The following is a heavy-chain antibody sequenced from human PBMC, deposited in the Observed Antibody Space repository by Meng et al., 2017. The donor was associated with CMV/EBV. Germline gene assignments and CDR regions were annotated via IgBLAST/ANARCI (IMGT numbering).Heavy chain of an antibody. V-gene: IGHV1-18*01. Sequence: ASVTVSCKASGYTFTSYGISWVRQTPGQGLEWMGWISAYNGNTNYAQKLQGRVTMTTDTSTSTAYMELRSLRSDDTAVYYCARDFGQVRFLEWLSRTWFDPWGQGTLVTVSS. D-gene: IGHD3-3*01. J-gene: IGHJ5*02. CDR1: GYTFTSYG. CDR3: ARDFGQVRFLEWLSRTWFDP. CDR2: ISAYNGNT.